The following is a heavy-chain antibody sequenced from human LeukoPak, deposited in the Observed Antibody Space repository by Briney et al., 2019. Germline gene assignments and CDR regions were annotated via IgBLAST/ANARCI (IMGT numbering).Heavy chain of an antibody. CDR1: GFTFSSYA. CDR2: ISISGSKT. CDR3: ANEIRPNDY. V-gene: IGHV3-23*01. D-gene: IGHD4-17*01. Sequence: GGSLRLSCAASGFTFSSYAMSWVRQAPGKGLEWVSAISISGSKTYYADSVKGRFTISRDNSKNTLYLQMNSLRAEDTAVYYCANEIRPNDYWGQGTQVTVSS. J-gene: IGHJ4*02.